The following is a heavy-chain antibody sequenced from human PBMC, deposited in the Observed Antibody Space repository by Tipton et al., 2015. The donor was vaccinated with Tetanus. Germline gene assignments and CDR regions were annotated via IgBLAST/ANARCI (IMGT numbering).Heavy chain of an antibody. V-gene: IGHV4-59*01. CDR1: GGSLRSYY. CDR3: ARIGWPQQNKPAFDI. Sequence: TLSLTCIVSGGSLRSYYWSWIRQSPGKGLEWLGYIYFSGHTKYNPSLKSRVTFSLDTSQNQFSLQLTSVTAADTAVYYCARIGWPQQNKPAFDIWGQGTVVTVSS. D-gene: IGHD6-19*01. J-gene: IGHJ3*02. CDR2: IYFSGHT.